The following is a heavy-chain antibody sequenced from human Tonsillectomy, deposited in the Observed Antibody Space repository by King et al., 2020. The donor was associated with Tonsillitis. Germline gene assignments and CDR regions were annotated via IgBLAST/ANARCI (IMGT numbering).Heavy chain of an antibody. CDR3: ARADVDGYNYLGTEFDY. V-gene: IGHV3-30*04. CDR2: ISYDGSKK. J-gene: IGHJ4*02. CDR1: GFTFSSYA. Sequence: VQLVESGGGVVQPGRSLRLSCAASGFTFSSYAMHWVRQAPGKGLEWVAVISYDGSKKYYADSVKGRFTISRDNSKNTLYLQMNSLRAEDTAVYYCARADVDGYNYLGTEFDYWGQGTLVTVSS. D-gene: IGHD5-24*01.